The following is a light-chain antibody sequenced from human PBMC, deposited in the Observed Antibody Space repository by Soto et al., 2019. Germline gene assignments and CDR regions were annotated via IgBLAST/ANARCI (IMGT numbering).Light chain of an antibody. Sequence: IQMTQSPSSLSASVGDRVTITCRASQDISNFLAWYQQKPGKVPKLLIHAASTLQSGVPSRFSGSGSGTDFTLTISSLQPEDVATFYCQKYNTDPLTFGGGTKVDIK. V-gene: IGKV1-27*01. CDR2: AAS. J-gene: IGKJ4*01. CDR1: QDISNF. CDR3: QKYNTDPLT.